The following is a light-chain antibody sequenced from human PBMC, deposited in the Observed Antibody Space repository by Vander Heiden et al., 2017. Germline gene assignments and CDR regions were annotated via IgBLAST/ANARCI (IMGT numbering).Light chain of an antibody. V-gene: IGKV1-33*01. CDR1: QDISNY. Sequence: DIQMTQSLSCLSAAVGDRVTITCQASQDISNYLNWYQQKPGKAPKLLIYDASNLETGVPSRFSGSGSGTDFTFTISSLQPEDIATYYCQQYDNPMLTFGGGTKVEIK. J-gene: IGKJ4*01. CDR2: DAS. CDR3: QQYDNPMLT.